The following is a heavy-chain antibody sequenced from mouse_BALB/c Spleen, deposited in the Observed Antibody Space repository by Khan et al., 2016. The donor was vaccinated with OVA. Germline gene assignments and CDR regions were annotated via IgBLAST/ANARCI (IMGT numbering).Heavy chain of an antibody. Sequence: VQLQQSGPDLVKTGASVTISCKASGYSFTASYMNWVRLSHGKSLECIGRINPNTYNINYNQRFKGKAILPVETSSSTAYRELRSLTAEDAAVDFWARGYDCFAYWGQGTLVTVSA. CDR2: INPNTYNI. J-gene: IGHJ3*01. CDR1: GYSFTASY. V-gene: IGHV1-18*01. D-gene: IGHD2-14*01. CDR3: ARGYDCFAY.